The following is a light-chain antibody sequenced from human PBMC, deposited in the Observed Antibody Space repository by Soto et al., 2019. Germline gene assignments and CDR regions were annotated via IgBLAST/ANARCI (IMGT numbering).Light chain of an antibody. CDR1: SSDVGASNY. J-gene: IGLJ1*01. Sequence: QSALTQPASVSGSPGQSITISCTGTSSDVGASNYVSWYQQLPGTAPKLIIYGVTIRPSGVSNRFSGSKSGNTASLTISGLQAEDEADYYCSSYTTTSTLIVFGPGTKVTV. CDR2: GVT. CDR3: SSYTTTSTLIV. V-gene: IGLV2-14*01.